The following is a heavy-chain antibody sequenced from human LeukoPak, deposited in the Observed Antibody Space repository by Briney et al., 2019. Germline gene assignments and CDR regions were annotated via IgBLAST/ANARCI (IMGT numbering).Heavy chain of an antibody. CDR2: IRYDGSNK. Sequence: PGGSLRLSCAASGFTFISYGMRWGRQAPGMGLEWVAFIRYDGSNKYYADSVKGRFTISRDNSKNTLYLQMNSLRAEDTAVYYCAKSHGSYSRSCLYYFDYGGKGTLVTVSS. V-gene: IGHV3-30*02. CDR3: AKSHGSYSRSCLYYFDY. J-gene: IGHJ4*02. D-gene: IGHD1-26*01. CDR1: GFTFISYG.